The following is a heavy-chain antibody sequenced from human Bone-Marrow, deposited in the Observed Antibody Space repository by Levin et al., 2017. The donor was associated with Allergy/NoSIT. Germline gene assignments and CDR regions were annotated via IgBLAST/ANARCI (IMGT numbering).Heavy chain of an antibody. CDR3: AKEAAGDGYNFAWYFDL. Sequence: GGSLRLSCAASGFSFDDYAMHWVRKVPGKGLQWVSGISWDSDKKRYADFVKGRFTISRDNANNALCLQMNRLRGDDTAFYFCAKEAAGDGYNFAWYFDLWGRGTLLTVSS. V-gene: IGHV3-9*01. D-gene: IGHD5-24*01. J-gene: IGHJ2*01. CDR1: GFSFDDYA. CDR2: ISWDSDKK.